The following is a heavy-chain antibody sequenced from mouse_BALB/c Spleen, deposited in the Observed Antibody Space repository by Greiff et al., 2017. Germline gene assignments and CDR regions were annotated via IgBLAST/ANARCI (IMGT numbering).Heavy chain of an antibody. Sequence: QVQLQQPGAELVKPGASVKLSCKASGYTFTSYWMHWVKQRPGQGLEWIGEINPSNGRTNYNEKFKSKATLTVDKSSSTAYMQLSSLTSEDSAVYYCARTGSSPYWYFDVWGAGTTVTVSS. J-gene: IGHJ1*01. CDR2: INPSNGRT. D-gene: IGHD1-1*01. CDR1: GYTFTSYW. CDR3: ARTGSSPYWYFDV. V-gene: IGHV1S81*02.